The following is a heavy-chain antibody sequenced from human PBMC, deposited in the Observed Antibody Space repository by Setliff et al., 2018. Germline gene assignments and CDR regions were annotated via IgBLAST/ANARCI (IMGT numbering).Heavy chain of an antibody. V-gene: IGHV4-34*01. J-gene: IGHJ5*02. CDR3: ARGLVTIFGVVIMSPPWFDP. CDR1: GGSFSGYY. D-gene: IGHD3-3*01. Sequence: PSETLSLTCAVYGGSFSGYYWSWIRRPPGKGLEWIGEINHSGSTKYNPSLKSRVTISVDTSKNQFSVKLSSVTAADTAVYYCARGLVTIFGVVIMSPPWFDPWGQGTLVTSPQ. CDR2: INHSGST.